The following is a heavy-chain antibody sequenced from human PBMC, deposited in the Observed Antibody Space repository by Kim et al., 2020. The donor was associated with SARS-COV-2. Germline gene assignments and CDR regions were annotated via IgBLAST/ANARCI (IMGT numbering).Heavy chain of an antibody. D-gene: IGHD3-10*01. CDR2: IYPGDSDT. CDR3: ARCRDGDVTYYYGSGKGAFDI. V-gene: IGHV5-51*01. CDR1: GYSFTSYW. J-gene: IGHJ3*02. Sequence: GESLKISCKGSGYSFTSYWIGWVRQMPGKGLEWMGIIYPGDSDTRYSPSFQGQVTISADKSISTAYLQWSSLKALDTAMYYCARCRDGDVTYYYGSGKGAFDIWGQGTMVTVSS.